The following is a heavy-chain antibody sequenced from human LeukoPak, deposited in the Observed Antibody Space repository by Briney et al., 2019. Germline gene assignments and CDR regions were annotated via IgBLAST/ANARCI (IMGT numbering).Heavy chain of an antibody. CDR3: ARVFLPFVYCGGDCSRHFDY. D-gene: IGHD2-21*02. Sequence: PSETLSLTCAVYGGSFSGYYWSWIRQPPGKGLEWIGEIYHSGSTNHNPSLKSRVTISVDKSKNQFSLKLSSVTAADTAVYYCARVFLPFVYCGGDCSRHFDYWGQGTLVTVSS. J-gene: IGHJ4*02. V-gene: IGHV4-34*01. CDR1: GGSFSGYY. CDR2: IYHSGST.